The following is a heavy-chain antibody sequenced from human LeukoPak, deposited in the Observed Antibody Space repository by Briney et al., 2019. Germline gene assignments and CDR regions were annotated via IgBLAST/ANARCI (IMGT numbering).Heavy chain of an antibody. Sequence: GGSLRLSCAASEFTFSDYWMTWVRQLPGKGLEWVANIKQGGSESYYVDSVKGRFTISRDNAKNSLYLQMDSLRVEDTAVYYCARVGAWELQRVFDYWGQGTLVTVSS. CDR2: IKQGGSES. J-gene: IGHJ4*02. CDR1: EFTFSDYW. V-gene: IGHV3-7*01. CDR3: ARVGAWELQRVFDY. D-gene: IGHD1-26*01.